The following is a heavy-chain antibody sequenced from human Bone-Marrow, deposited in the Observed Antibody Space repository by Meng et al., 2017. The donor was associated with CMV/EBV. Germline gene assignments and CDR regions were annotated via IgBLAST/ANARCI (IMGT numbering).Heavy chain of an antibody. J-gene: IGHJ4*02. CDR2: IIPIFGTA. CDR1: YA. V-gene: IGHV1-69*05. CDR3: ARDPGGDFWSGYSTNRRYFDY. D-gene: IGHD3-3*01. Sequence: YAIRWVRQAPGQGLEWMGGIIPIFGTANYAQKFQGRVTITTDESTSTAYMELSSLRSEDTAVYYCARDPGGDFWSGYSTNRRYFDYWGQGTLVTVSS.